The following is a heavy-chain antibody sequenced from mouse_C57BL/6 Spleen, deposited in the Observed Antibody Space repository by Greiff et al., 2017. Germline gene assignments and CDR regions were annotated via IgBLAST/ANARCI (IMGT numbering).Heavy chain of an antibody. CDR3: ARSDPPPFAY. CDR1: GFNIKNTY. V-gene: IGHV14-3*01. J-gene: IGHJ3*01. CDR2: IDPAHGNT. Sequence: VQLQQSVAELVRPGASVKLSCTASGFNIKNTYMHWVKQRPEQGLEWIGRIDPAHGNTQYAPKFQGTATITADTSSTTAYLQLSSLTSDYAAIYCCARSDPPPFAYWGQGTLVTVSA.